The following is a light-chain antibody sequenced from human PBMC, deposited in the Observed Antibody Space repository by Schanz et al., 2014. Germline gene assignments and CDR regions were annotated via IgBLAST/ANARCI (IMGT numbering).Light chain of an antibody. CDR3: QLRNTWPPGRWLA. J-gene: IGKJ4*01. V-gene: IGKV3-11*01. Sequence: FTQSPATLSLSPGERATLSCRVTQSQSVGFYFAWYQQKPGQPPRLLIYDSTTRAPGVPDRFSATEAGTDFTLTISSLETEDAATYYCQLRNTWPPGRWLAFGGGT. CDR2: DST. CDR1: QSVGFY.